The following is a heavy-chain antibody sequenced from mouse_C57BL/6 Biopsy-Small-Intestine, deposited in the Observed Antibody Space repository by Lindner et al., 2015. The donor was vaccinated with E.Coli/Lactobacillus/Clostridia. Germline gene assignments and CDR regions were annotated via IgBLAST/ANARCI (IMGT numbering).Heavy chain of an antibody. Sequence: VQLQESGAELARPGTSVKLSCKASGYTFTNYIISWLKQRTGQGLEWIGDIYPRSINTYYNEKFKGKATLTADKSSSTAYMELRSLTSEDSAVYFCARAGFYAMDYWGQGTSVTVSS. CDR2: IYPRSINT. CDR3: ARAGFYAMDY. V-gene: IGHV1-81*01. J-gene: IGHJ4*01. CDR1: GYTFTNYI.